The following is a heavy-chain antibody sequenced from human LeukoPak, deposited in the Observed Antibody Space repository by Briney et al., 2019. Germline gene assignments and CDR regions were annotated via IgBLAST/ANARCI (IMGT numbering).Heavy chain of an antibody. J-gene: IGHJ4*02. V-gene: IGHV4-34*01. CDR1: GFSFGASH. D-gene: IGHD6-19*01. Sequence: GSLRLSCVGSGFSFGASHLNWIRQPPGKGLEWIGEINHSGSTKYNPSLKSRVTISVDTSKNQFSLKLSSVTAADTAVYYCARGWWAKSSGWIGYWGQGTLVTVSS. CDR3: ARGWWAKSSGWIGY. CDR2: INHSGST.